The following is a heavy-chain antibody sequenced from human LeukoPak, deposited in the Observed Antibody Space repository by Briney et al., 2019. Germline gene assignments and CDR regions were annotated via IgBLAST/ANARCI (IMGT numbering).Heavy chain of an antibody. V-gene: IGHV4-4*02. CDR3: ARGHGAGTFAVFYFDY. CDR1: AFIFSGHW. D-gene: IGHD6-19*01. CDR2: IYHSGST. J-gene: IGHJ4*02. Sequence: GSLRLSCEGSAFIFSGHWMNWVRQTPGKGLEWIGEIYHSGSTNYNPSLKSRVTISVDKSKNQFSLKLSSVTAADTAVYYCARGHGAGTFAVFYFDYWGQGTLVTVSS.